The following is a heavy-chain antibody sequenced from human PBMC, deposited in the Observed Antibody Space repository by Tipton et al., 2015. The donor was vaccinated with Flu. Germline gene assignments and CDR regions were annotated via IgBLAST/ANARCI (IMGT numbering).Heavy chain of an antibody. V-gene: IGHV4-61*02. CDR3: AKKDRLAAAGTGAFDI. D-gene: IGHD6-13*01. Sequence: LRLSCIVSGSSVSSGPYYWSWIRRPTGKGLEWIGRIYTSGSTDYNPSLKSRVTISLDTSKNQVSLKLSSVTDADTAVYYCAKKDRLAAAGTGAFDIWGQGTMVTVSS. CDR1: GSSVSSGPYY. CDR2: IYTSGST. J-gene: IGHJ3*02.